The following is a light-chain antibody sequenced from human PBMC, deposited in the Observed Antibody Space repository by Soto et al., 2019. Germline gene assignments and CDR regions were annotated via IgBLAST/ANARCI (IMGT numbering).Light chain of an antibody. CDR2: EGS. CDR1: SSDVGSYNL. J-gene: IGLJ2*01. Sequence: QSALTQPASVSGSPGQSITISCTGTSSDVGSYNLVSWYQQHPGKAPKLMIYEGSKRPSGVSNRLSGSKSGNTASLTISGLQAEDEADYYCCSYAGSSTPVVLGGGTKVTVL. CDR3: CSYAGSSTPVV. V-gene: IGLV2-23*01.